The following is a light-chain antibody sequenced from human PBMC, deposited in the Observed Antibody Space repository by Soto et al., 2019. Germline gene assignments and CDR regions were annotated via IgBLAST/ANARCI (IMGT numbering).Light chain of an antibody. J-gene: IGKJ1*01. CDR2: KAS. CDR3: QQYSTYPWT. Sequence: DIQMTQSPFTLSASVGDRVTITCRASQSISSWLVWYQQKPGKAPKVVMYKASGLESGVPSRFSGSGSGTEFTLTISSLQPDDFATYYCQQYSTYPWTFGQGTKVEIK. V-gene: IGKV1-5*03. CDR1: QSISSW.